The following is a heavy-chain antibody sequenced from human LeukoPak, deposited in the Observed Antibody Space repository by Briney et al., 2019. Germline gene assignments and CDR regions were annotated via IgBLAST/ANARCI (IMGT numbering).Heavy chain of an antibody. Sequence: PGGSLRLSCAASGFSFSSYVMSWVRQAPGKGLEWVSAIRGSGDSTYYADSVKGRFTISRDNSENTLYLQMNSLRAEDTAVYYCARVDYYDSSGYYFDYWGQGTLVTVSS. CDR3: ARVDYYDSSGYYFDY. D-gene: IGHD3-22*01. CDR2: IRGSGDST. J-gene: IGHJ4*02. CDR1: GFSFSSYV. V-gene: IGHV3-23*01.